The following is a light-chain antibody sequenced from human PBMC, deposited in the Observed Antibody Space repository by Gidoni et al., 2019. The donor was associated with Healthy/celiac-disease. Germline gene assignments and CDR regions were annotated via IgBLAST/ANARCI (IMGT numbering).Light chain of an antibody. CDR2: DAS. CDR1: QDISNY. Sequence: DIQMTQFPPPLSAPVGDRVTITCQASQDISNYLNWYQQKPGKAPKLLIYDASNLETGVPSRFSGSGSGTDFTFTISSLQPEDIATYYCQQYDNLPLTFGEGTKVDIK. V-gene: IGKV1-33*01. CDR3: QQYDNLPLT. J-gene: IGKJ4*02.